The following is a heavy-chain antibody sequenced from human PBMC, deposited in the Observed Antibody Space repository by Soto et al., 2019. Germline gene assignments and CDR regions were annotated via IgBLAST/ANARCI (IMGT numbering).Heavy chain of an antibody. Sequence: SETLSLTCTVSGGSISSGGYYWSWIRQHPGKGLEWIGYIYYSGSTYYNPSLKSRVTISVDTSKNQFSLKLSSVTAADTAVYYCARGPTVVVPAAISLPIYYYYYMDVWGKGTTVTVSS. CDR1: GGSISSGGYY. J-gene: IGHJ6*03. CDR2: IYYSGST. D-gene: IGHD2-2*01. CDR3: ARGPTVVVPAAISLPIYYYYYMDV. V-gene: IGHV4-31*03.